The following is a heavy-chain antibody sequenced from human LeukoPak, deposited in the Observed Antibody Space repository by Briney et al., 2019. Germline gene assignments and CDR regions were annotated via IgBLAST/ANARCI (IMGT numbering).Heavy chain of an antibody. CDR3: AKGHCGGDCSLFNY. CDR2: ITWNSGRI. J-gene: IGHJ4*02. D-gene: IGHD2-21*02. V-gene: IGHV3-9*01. Sequence: PGGSLRLSCAAFGFTFDDYAMHWVRQAPGKGLEWVSGITWNSGRIDYADSVKGRFTISGDNAKNSLYLQMNSLRTEDTALYYCAKGHCGGDCSLFNYWGQGTLVTVSS. CDR1: GFTFDDYA.